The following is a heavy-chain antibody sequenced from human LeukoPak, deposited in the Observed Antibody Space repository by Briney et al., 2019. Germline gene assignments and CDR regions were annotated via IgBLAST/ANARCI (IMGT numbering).Heavy chain of an antibody. V-gene: IGHV1-18*01. J-gene: IGHJ4*02. CDR3: ARDPVLIMVNTPLDY. Sequence: ASVKVSCKASGYSFTNYGISWVRQAPGQGLEWMGWISAYNGNTNYAQKLQGRVTMTTDTSTSTAYMELRSLRSDDTAVYYCARDPVLIMVNTPLDYWGQGTLVTVSS. CDR2: ISAYNGNT. CDR1: GYSFTNYG. D-gene: IGHD4/OR15-4a*01.